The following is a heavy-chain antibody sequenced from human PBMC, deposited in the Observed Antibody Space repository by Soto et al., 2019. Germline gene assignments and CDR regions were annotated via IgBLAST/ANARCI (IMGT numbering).Heavy chain of an antibody. V-gene: IGHV3-23*01. D-gene: IGHD6-19*01. J-gene: IGHJ4*02. CDR1: GFTFSSYA. CDR2: ISGSGGST. CDR3: AKDPPGQSSSGWYPNYVDY. Sequence: GGSLRLSCAASGFTFSSYAMSWVRQAPGKGLEWVSAISGSGGSTYYADSVKGRFTISRDNSKNTLYLQMNSLRAEDTAVYYCAKDPPGQSSSGWYPNYVDYWGQGTLVTV.